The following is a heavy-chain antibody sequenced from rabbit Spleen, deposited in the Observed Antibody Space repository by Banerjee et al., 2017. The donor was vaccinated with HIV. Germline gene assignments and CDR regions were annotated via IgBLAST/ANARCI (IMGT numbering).Heavy chain of an antibody. CDR3: ARDLTGVIGCNFKL. V-gene: IGHV1S40*01. CDR1: GFSFSNKDD. CDR2: INAITGKA. J-gene: IGHJ4*01. Sequence: QSLEESGGDLVKPGASLTLTCTASGFSFSNKDDMCWVRQAPGKGLEWIACINAITGKAVYASWAKGRFTISKTSSTTVTLQMTSLTAADTATDFCARDLTGVIGCNFKLWGPGTLVTVS. D-gene: IGHD1-1*01.